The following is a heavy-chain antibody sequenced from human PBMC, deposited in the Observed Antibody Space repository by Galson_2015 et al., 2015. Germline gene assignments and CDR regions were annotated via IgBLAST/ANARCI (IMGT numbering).Heavy chain of an antibody. CDR1: GYTLTELS. D-gene: IGHD2-2*01. CDR3: ATDFCSSTSCYYNWFDP. Sequence: SVKVSCKVSGYTLTELSMHWVRQAPGKGLEWMGGFDPEDGETIYAQKFQGRVTMTEDTSTDTAYMELSSLRSEDTAVYYCATDFCSSTSCYYNWFDPSGQGTLVTVSS. V-gene: IGHV1-24*01. J-gene: IGHJ5*02. CDR2: FDPEDGET.